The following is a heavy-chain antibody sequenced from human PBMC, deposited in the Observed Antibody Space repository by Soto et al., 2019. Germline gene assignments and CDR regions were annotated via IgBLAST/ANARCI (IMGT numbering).Heavy chain of an antibody. V-gene: IGHV3-30-3*01. CDR2: ISYDGSNK. Sequence: PGGSLRLSCAASGFTFSSYAMHGVRQAPGKGLEWVAVISYDGSNKYYADSVKGRFTISRDNSKNTLYLQMNSLRAEDTAVYYCARDGIAVAGDYYYYGMDVWGQGT. J-gene: IGHJ6*02. CDR1: GFTFSSYA. CDR3: ARDGIAVAGDYYYYGMDV. D-gene: IGHD6-19*01.